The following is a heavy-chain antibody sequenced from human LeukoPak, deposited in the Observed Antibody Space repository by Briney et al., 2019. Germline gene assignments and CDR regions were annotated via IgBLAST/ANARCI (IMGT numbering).Heavy chain of an antibody. D-gene: IGHD2-21*01. V-gene: IGHV4-34*01. CDR1: GGSFSGHY. CDR2: INQSGGT. J-gene: IGHJ5*02. Sequence: SETLSLTCAVYGGSFSGHYWTWIRQPPGKGLEWIGDINQSGGTNYNPSLKSRLTISVDTSKNQFSLNLKSMTAADTALYYCVRAGDSYNWFDPWGQGTLVTVSS. CDR3: VRAGDSYNWFDP.